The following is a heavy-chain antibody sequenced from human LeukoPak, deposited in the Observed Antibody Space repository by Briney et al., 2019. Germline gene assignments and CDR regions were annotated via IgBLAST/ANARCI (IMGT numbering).Heavy chain of an antibody. CDR3: AREEASAGDY. Sequence: PSETLSLTCTVSGGSITSSSHFWAWIRQPPGKGLEWIASTHYTGSTFYSPSLQSRVTISVDTSKNQFSLNLRSVTATDTAVYYCAREEASAGDYWGQGTLVTVSS. V-gene: IGHV4-39*01. CDR2: THYTGST. CDR1: GGSITSSSHF. D-gene: IGHD6-13*01. J-gene: IGHJ4*02.